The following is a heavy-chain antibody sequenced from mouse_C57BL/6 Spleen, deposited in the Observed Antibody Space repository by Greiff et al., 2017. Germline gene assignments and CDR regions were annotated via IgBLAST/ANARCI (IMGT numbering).Heavy chain of an antibody. CDR2: IYPRSGNT. D-gene: IGHD4-1*01. V-gene: IGHV1-81*01. CDR3: ATGTRGYYFDY. CDR1: GYTFTSYG. Sequence: VQLQQSGAELARPGASVKLSCKASGYTFTSYGISWVKQRTGQGLEWIGEIYPRSGNTYYNEKFKGKATLTADKSSSTASMELRSLTSEDSAVYFCATGTRGYYFDYWGQGTTLTVSS. J-gene: IGHJ2*01.